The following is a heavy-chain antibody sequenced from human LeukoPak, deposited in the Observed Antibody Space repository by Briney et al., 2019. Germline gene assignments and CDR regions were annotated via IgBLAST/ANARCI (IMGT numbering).Heavy chain of an antibody. D-gene: IGHD5-18*01. V-gene: IGHV4-61*05. J-gene: IGHJ4*02. Sequence: SETLSLTCTVSGGSISSSSYYWGWIRQPPGKGLEWIGYVSSSEYNEITNYNPSLRSRVTMSVDSFKNQFSLTLISVTAADTAVYYCARGTGEYSYGYAVKYWGQGTLVTVSS. CDR2: VSSSEYNEIT. CDR3: ARGTGEYSYGYAVKY. CDR1: GGSISSSSYY.